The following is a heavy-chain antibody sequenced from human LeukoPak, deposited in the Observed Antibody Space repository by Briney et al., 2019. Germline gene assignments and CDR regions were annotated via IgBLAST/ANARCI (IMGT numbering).Heavy chain of an antibody. CDR1: GDSIPGDY. D-gene: IGHD3-3*01. J-gene: IGHJ6*03. Sequence: PSETLSLTCTVSGDSIPGDYWTWIRQPPGKGLQWIGYVYYSGSTNYSPSLKSRATISVDTSKNQFSLKLSSVTAADTAVYYCARSSDYDFWSGYPGGYYMDVWGKGTTVTVSS. CDR3: ARSSDYDFWSGYPGGYYMDV. CDR2: VYYSGST. V-gene: IGHV4-59*12.